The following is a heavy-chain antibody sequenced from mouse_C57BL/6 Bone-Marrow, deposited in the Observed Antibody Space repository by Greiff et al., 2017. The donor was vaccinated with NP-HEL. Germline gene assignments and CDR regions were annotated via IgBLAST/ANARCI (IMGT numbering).Heavy chain of an antibody. D-gene: IGHD2-10*01. J-gene: IGHJ3*01. Sequence: VQLQQPGAELVKPGASVKMSCKASGYTFTSYWITWVKQRPGQGLEWIGDIYPGSGSTNYNEKFKSKATLTVDTSSSTAYMQLSSLTSEDSAVYYCATAYYGNYWFAYWGQGTLVTVSA. V-gene: IGHV1-55*01. CDR3: ATAYYGNYWFAY. CDR1: GYTFTSYW. CDR2: IYPGSGST.